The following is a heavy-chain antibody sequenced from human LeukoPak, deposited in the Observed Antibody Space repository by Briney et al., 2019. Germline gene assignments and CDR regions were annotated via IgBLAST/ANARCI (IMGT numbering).Heavy chain of an antibody. J-gene: IGHJ4*02. Sequence: AGSLNISCTGSGYIFTSYWIGWGREMAGKRLGGMGVIYPGDYETRYNPSFQGPVPISVDKSISHAYLQWSRLTASDTAVYYCASRSEIRRDGYKEDWGQGTLVTVSS. D-gene: IGHD5-24*01. V-gene: IGHV5-51*01. CDR2: IYPGDYET. CDR1: GYIFTSYW. CDR3: ASRSEIRRDGYKED.